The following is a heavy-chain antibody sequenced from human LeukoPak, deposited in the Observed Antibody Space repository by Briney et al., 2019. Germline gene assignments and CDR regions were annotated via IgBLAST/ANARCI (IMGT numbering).Heavy chain of an antibody. Sequence: GGSLRLSCAASGFTFSDYYMSWVRRAPGKGLEWVSYISSSSSYTNYADSVKGRFTISRDNAKNSLYLQMNSLRAEDTAVYYCARDTSTHWCDPWGQGTLVTVSS. CDR3: ARDTSTHWCDP. D-gene: IGHD5-24*01. V-gene: IGHV3-11*06. J-gene: IGHJ5*02. CDR1: GFTFSDYY. CDR2: ISSSSSYT.